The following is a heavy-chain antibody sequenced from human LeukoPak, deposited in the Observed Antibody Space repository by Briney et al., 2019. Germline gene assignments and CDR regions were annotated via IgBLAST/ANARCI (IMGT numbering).Heavy chain of an antibody. V-gene: IGHV3-30*02. CDR2: IRNVGNDK. CDR1: GFTFDCCG. D-gene: IGHD3-22*01. CDR3: AKDPTHFRVWDDYDNTRLNY. J-gene: IGHJ4*02. Sequence: GGSLRLSCAASGFTFDCCGMHWVRQAPGKGLEWVAFIRNVGNDKYYADSVKGRFFISRDNSKNTLSLQMNSLRAEDTAVYYCAKDPTHFRVWDDYDNTRLNYWGQGTLVTVSS.